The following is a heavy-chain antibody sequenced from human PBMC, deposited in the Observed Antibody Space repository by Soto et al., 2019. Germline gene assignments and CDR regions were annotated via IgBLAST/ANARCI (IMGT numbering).Heavy chain of an antibody. CDR2: ISGDGLST. J-gene: IGHJ3*02. Sequence: GGSLRLSCAGSGSTFTDFTMTWVRQAPGKGLEWVSAISGDGLSTYYAGSVKGRFTISRDNTKTTLYLQMNSLRAEDTAVYYCARRPDAFDIWGRGTMVTVSS. CDR1: GSTFTDFT. CDR3: ARRPDAFDI. V-gene: IGHV3-23*01.